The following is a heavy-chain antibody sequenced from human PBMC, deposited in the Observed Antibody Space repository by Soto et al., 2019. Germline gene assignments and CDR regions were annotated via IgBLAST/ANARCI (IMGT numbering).Heavy chain of an antibody. V-gene: IGHV4-59*12. D-gene: IGHD6-13*01. CDR3: ARVPPPFIAAAGTGGDY. Sequence: PSETLSLTCTVSGGSISSYYWSWIRQPPGKGLEWIGEIYYSGSTNYNPSLKSRVTISVDTSKNQFSLKLSSVTAADTAVYYCARVPPPFIAAAGTGGDYWGQGTLVTVSS. CDR1: GGSISSYY. CDR2: IYYSGST. J-gene: IGHJ4*02.